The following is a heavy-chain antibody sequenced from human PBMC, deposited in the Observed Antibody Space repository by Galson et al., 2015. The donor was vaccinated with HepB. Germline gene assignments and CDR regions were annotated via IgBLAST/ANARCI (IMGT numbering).Heavy chain of an antibody. Sequence: PALVKPTQTLTLTCTFSGFSLSSNHVGVGWIRQPPGKALERLAFIYWDDDERYSPSLRTRLTITKDTSKNRVVLTLTNVDPVDTATYYCAHGSGWLLDSWGQGTLVTVSS. CDR2: IYWDDDE. V-gene: IGHV2-5*02. J-gene: IGHJ5*01. D-gene: IGHD6-19*01. CDR3: AHGSGWLLDS. CDR1: GFSLSSNHVG.